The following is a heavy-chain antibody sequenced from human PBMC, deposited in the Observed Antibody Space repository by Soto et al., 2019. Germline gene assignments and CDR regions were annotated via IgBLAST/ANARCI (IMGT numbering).Heavy chain of an antibody. J-gene: IGHJ5*02. CDR2: IYHSGST. V-gene: IGHV4-31*03. D-gene: IGHD3-10*01. CDR1: GASISSGGYY. CDR3: ARDSGHYGKGWFDP. Sequence: QVQLQESGPGLVKPLETLSLTCTVSGASISSGGYYWNWMRQHPGKGLEWIGYIYHSGSTNYNPSRXXXVXXSVDTSKNQFSLKLSYVTAADTALYYCARDSGHYGKGWFDPWGQGTLVTVSS.